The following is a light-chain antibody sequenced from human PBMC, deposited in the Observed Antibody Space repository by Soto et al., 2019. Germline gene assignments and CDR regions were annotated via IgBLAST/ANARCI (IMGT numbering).Light chain of an antibody. CDR1: SSDVGAYIF. Sequence: QSVLPQPASVSGSPGQSITISCTGTSSDVGAYIFVSWYQQHPGKAPKLMIYDIINRPSGVSNRFSGSKSGNTASLTISGLQAEDEADYYCVSFTTSRSYVFGTGTKVTV. J-gene: IGLJ1*01. CDR2: DII. V-gene: IGLV2-14*03. CDR3: VSFTTSRSYV.